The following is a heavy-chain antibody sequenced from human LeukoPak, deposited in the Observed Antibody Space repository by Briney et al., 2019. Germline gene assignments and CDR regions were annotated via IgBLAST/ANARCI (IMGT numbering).Heavy chain of an antibody. V-gene: IGHV4-38-2*02. CDR1: GYSISSGYY. CDR3: ARDIGYCSGGSCYPSYYFDY. D-gene: IGHD2-15*01. CDR2: IYHSGST. J-gene: IGHJ4*02. Sequence: PSETLSLTCTVSGYSISSGYYWGWIRQPPGKGLGWIGSIYHSGSTYYNPSLKSRVTISVDTSKNQFSLKLSSVTAADTAVYYCARDIGYCSGGSCYPSYYFDYWGQGTLVTVSS.